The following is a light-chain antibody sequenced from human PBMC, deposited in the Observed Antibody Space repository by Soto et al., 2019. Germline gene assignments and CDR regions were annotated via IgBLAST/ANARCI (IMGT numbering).Light chain of an antibody. J-gene: IGLJ1*01. CDR2: GVS. Sequence: QSALTQPASVSGSPGQSITISCTGTSSDVGSYNYVSWYQQHPGEAPKLMIYGVSDRPSGISSRFSGSKSGNTASLTISGLQTEDEADYYCSSYTSSGTLFGTGTKLTVL. CDR1: SSDVGSYNY. V-gene: IGLV2-14*01. CDR3: SSYTSSGTL.